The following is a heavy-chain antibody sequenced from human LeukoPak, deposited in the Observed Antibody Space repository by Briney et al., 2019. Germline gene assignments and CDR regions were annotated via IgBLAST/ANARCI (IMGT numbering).Heavy chain of an antibody. J-gene: IGHJ4*02. CDR1: GFTFSSYS. V-gene: IGHV3-21*01. D-gene: IGHD5-24*01. Sequence: PGGSLRLSCAASGFTFSSYSMNWVRQAPGKGLEWVSAISGSGNYIYYADSVKGRFTISRDNSKNTLYLQMNSLRAEDTAVYYCAKSGYNRFDYWGQGTLVTVSS. CDR3: AKSGYNRFDY. CDR2: ISGSGNYI.